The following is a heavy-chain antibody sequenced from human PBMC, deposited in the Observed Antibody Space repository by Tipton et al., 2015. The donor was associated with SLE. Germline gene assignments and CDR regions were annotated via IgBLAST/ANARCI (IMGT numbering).Heavy chain of an antibody. D-gene: IGHD2-2*01. J-gene: IGHJ6*02. CDR1: GFTFGDYA. Sequence: SLRLSCTTSGFTFGDYAMSWVRQAPGKGLEWVGFIRSRTYGGTSEYAASVKARFTISRDDSKSIAYLLMNSLKTEDTAVYYCTSAYQPYYYVYYGMDVWGQGTTVTVSS. CDR3: TSAYQPYYYVYYGMDV. V-gene: IGHV3-49*04. CDR2: IRSRTYGGTS.